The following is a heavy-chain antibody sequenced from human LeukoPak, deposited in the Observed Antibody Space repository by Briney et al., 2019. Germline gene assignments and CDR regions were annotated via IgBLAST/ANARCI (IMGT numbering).Heavy chain of an antibody. Sequence: SVKVSCKASGGTFSSYAISWVRQAPGQGLEWMGRIIPILGIANYAQKFQGRVTITADKSTSTAYMELSSLRSEDTAVYYCAREGRSGSYLDYWGQGTLVTVSS. CDR1: GGTFSSYA. CDR3: AREGRSGSYLDY. D-gene: IGHD1-26*01. J-gene: IGHJ4*02. CDR2: IIPILGIA. V-gene: IGHV1-69*04.